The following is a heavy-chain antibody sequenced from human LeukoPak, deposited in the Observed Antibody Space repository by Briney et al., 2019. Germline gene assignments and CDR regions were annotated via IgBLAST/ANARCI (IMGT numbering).Heavy chain of an antibody. CDR3: ARKTTRGWANWFDP. V-gene: IGHV4-59*02. J-gene: IGHJ5*02. Sequence: PSETLSLTCTVSGDSVSIYYWSWIRQPPGKGLEWIGYIYYSGSTNYNPSLKSRVTISVDTSKNQFSLKLSSVTAADTAVYYCARKTTRGWANWFDPWGQGTLVTVSS. CDR1: GDSVSIYY. CDR2: IYYSGST. D-gene: IGHD6-19*01.